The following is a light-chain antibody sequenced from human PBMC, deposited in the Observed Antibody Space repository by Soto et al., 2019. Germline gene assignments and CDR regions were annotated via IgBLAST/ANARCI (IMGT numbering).Light chain of an antibody. Sequence: IVLTPKQGNLSVSPESVNILACSTSLSLSSSSLAWYQQKPGQAPRLLISGASSRAADIPDRFSGSGSGTDFTLAINRLEPEEFAVYYCQQYDSSPRTFGQGTKVDIK. CDR2: GAS. CDR3: QQYDSSPRT. J-gene: IGKJ1*01. V-gene: IGKV3-20*01. CDR1: LSLSSSS.